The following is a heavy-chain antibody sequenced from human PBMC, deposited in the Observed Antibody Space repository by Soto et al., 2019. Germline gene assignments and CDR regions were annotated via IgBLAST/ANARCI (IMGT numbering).Heavy chain of an antibody. V-gene: IGHV1-18*01. CDR1: GYTFTSYG. CDR3: ARDSMISDPNWFDP. J-gene: IGHJ5*02. D-gene: IGHD3-22*01. Sequence: GASVKVSCKASGYTFTSYGISWVRQAPGQGLEWMGWISAYNGNTNYAQKLQGTATITTDTSTSTAYMGLRSLRSGDTAVYYCARDSMISDPNWFDPWGQGALVTRLL. CDR2: ISAYNGNT.